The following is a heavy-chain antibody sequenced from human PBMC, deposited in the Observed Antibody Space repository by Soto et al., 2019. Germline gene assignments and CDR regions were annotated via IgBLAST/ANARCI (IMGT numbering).Heavy chain of an antibody. J-gene: IGHJ6*02. CDR2: INPNSGGT. CDR1: GYTFTGYY. CDR3: AREGSAAAGSSSYGMDV. D-gene: IGHD6-13*01. Sequence: GASVKVSCKASGYTFTGYYMHWVRQAPGQGLEWMGWINPNSGGTNYAQKFQGWVTMTRDTSISTAYMELSRLRSDDTAVYYCAREGSAAAGSSSYGMDVWGQGTTVTVS. V-gene: IGHV1-2*04.